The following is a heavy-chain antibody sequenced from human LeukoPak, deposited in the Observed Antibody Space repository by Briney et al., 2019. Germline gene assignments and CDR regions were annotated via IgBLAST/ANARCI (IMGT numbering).Heavy chain of an antibody. CDR2: IYYSGST. D-gene: IGHD1-26*01. V-gene: IGHV4-59*01. Sequence: SETLSLTCAVSVGSISSYYWSRIGQPPGKGLEWIGYIYYSGSTNYNPSLKSRVTISVDTSKNQFSLKLSSVTAADTAVYYCARAGRHFDYWGQGTLVTVSS. J-gene: IGHJ4*02. CDR1: VGSISSYY. CDR3: ARAGRHFDY.